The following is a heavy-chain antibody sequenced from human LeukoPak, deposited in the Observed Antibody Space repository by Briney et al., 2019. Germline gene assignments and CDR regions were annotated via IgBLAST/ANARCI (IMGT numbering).Heavy chain of an antibody. CDR2: IYTSGST. CDR3: ARDLLRDGRDDWFDP. Sequence: PSETLSLTCAVSGGSISSSSYYWSWIRQPAGKGLEWIGRIYTSGSTNYNPSLKSRVTMSVDTSKNQFSLKLSSVTAADTAVYYCARDLLRDGRDDWFDPWGQGTLVTVSS. J-gene: IGHJ5*02. V-gene: IGHV4-61*02. CDR1: GGSISSSSYY.